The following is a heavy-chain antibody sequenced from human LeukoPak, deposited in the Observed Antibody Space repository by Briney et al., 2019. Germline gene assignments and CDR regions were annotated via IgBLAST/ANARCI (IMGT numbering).Heavy chain of an antibody. CDR3: AREDIAAAGTFDY. D-gene: IGHD6-13*01. Sequence: ASLKVSCKASGYRFSDYDIHWVRQAPGEGLEWMGWINPNSAGTNYAQKFQGRGTMTRDTSTSTAYMELSNLRSDDTAVYYCAREDIAAAGTFDYWGQGTLVTVSS. V-gene: IGHV1-2*02. CDR2: INPNSAGT. J-gene: IGHJ4*02. CDR1: GYRFSDYD.